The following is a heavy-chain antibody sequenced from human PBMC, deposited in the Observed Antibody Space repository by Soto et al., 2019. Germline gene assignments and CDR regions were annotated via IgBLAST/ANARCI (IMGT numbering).Heavy chain of an antibody. CDR2: IYYSGST. CDR3: ASDYYGSGREAGSFDY. Sequence: PSETLSLTCTVSGGSISSSSYYWRWIRQPPGKGLEWIGSIYYSGSTYYNPSLKSRVTISVDTSKNQFSLKLSSVTAADTAVYYCASDYYGSGREAGSFDYWGQGTPVTVSS. D-gene: IGHD3-10*01. V-gene: IGHV4-39*01. CDR1: GGSISSSSYY. J-gene: IGHJ4*02.